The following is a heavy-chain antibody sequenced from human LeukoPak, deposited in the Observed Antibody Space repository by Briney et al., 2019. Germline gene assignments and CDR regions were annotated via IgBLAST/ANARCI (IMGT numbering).Heavy chain of an antibody. CDR3: AAYSGSYGGSFDY. J-gene: IGHJ4*02. CDR1: GYTFTDYY. D-gene: IGHD1-26*01. Sequence: ASVKVSCKASGYTFTDYYMNWVRQAPGQGLEWMGWINPNIGGTNSAQKFQGRVTMTRDTSISTAYMELNRLTSDDTAVYYCAAYSGSYGGSFDYWGQGTLVTVSS. CDR2: INPNIGGT. V-gene: IGHV1-2*02.